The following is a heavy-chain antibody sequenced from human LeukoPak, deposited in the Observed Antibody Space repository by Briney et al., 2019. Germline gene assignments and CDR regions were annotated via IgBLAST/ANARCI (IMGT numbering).Heavy chain of an antibody. CDR3: ARDHGSNDAFDI. CDR1: GGSFSGYY. CDR2: IYYSGST. D-gene: IGHD3-22*01. Sequence: SETLSLTCAVYGGSFSGYYWSWIRQPPGKGLEWIGYIYYSGSTNYNPSLKSRVTISVDTSKNQFSLRLSSVTAADTAVYYCARDHGSNDAFDIWGQGTMVTVSS. V-gene: IGHV4-59*01. J-gene: IGHJ3*02.